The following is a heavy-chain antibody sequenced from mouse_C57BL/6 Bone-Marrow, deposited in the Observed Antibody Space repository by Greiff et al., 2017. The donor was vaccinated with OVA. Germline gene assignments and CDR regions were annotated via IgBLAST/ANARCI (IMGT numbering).Heavy chain of an antibody. CDR3: ARDGTDYDMDD. V-gene: IGHV1-82*01. J-gene: IGHJ4*01. CDR1: GYAFSSSW. Sequence: QVQLQQSGPELVKPGASVKISCKASGYAFSSSWMNWVKQRPGKGLEWIGRIYPGDGDTNYNGKFKGKATLTADKSSSTSYMQRSSLTSEDSAVYFSARDGTDYDMDDWGQGTSVTVAS. CDR2: IYPGDGDT. D-gene: IGHD2-1*01.